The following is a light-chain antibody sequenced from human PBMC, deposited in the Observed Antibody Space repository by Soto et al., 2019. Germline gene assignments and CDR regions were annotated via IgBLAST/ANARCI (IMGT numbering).Light chain of an antibody. CDR3: QTWGTGSVV. Sequence: QLVLTQSPSASASLGASVKLTCTLSSGHSSYAIAWHQQQPEKGPRYLMKLNTDGSHSKGDGIPDRFSGSSSGAERYLTISRLQSEYEADYYCQTWGTGSVVFGGGTKLTV. V-gene: IGLV4-69*01. CDR2: LNTDGSH. CDR1: SGHSSYA. J-gene: IGLJ2*01.